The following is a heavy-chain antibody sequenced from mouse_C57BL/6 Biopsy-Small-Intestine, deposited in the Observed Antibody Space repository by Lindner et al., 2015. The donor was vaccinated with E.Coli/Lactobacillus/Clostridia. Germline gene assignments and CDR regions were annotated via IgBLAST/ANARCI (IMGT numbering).Heavy chain of an antibody. V-gene: IGHV1-83*01. CDR2: YPGSGNTY. Sequence: VQLQESGPELVKPGASVKMSCKASGYTFTDYYMHWVKQKPGKGLEWIGEIYPGSGNTYYNEKFKGKATLTVDKSSSTAYMLLSSLTSEDSAVYFCARFGPFDYWGQGTTLTVSS. CDR1: YTFTDYYM. J-gene: IGHJ2*01. CDR3: RFGPFDY.